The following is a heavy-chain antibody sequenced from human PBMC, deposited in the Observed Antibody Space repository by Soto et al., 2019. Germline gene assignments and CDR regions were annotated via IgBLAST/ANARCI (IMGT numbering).Heavy chain of an antibody. Sequence: SVKVSCKASGGTFSSYAISWVRQAPGQGLEWMGGIILIFGTANYAQKFQGRVTITADKSTSTAYMELSSLRSEDTAVYYCARRIAAAGPYYYYYGMDVWGQGTTVTVSS. CDR2: IILIFGTA. CDR3: ARRIAAAGPYYYYYGMDV. CDR1: GGTFSSYA. D-gene: IGHD6-13*01. J-gene: IGHJ6*02. V-gene: IGHV1-69*06.